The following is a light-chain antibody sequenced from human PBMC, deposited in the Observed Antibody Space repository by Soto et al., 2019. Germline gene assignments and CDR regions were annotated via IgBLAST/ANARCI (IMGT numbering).Light chain of an antibody. CDR1: NIGTKS. V-gene: IGLV3-21*02. CDR2: DDS. Sequence: YDLTQPPSLSVSTGQTARITFGGNNIGTKSVHWYQQKPGQAPVLVVYDDSGRPSGIPERFSGSNSGNTATLTISRVEAGDETDYYCQVWESSSDTYVFGPGTKVTVL. J-gene: IGLJ1*01. CDR3: QVWESSSDTYV.